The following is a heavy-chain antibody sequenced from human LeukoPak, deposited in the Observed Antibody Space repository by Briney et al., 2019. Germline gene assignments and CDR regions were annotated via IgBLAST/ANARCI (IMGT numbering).Heavy chain of an antibody. CDR1: GASVSSGSFY. J-gene: IGHJ4*02. Sequence: SQTLSLTCTVSGASVSSGSFYWSWIRQPAGKGLEWIGRVYTSGSTNYNPSLKSRVTISVDTSKNQFSLKLSSVTAADTAVYYCARISGYSYAHFDYWGRGTLVTVSS. D-gene: IGHD5-18*01. V-gene: IGHV4-61*02. CDR3: ARISGYSYAHFDY. CDR2: VYTSGST.